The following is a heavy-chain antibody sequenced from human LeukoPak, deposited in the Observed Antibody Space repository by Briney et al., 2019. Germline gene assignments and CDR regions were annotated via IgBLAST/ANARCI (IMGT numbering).Heavy chain of an antibody. CDR1: GFTFSSYA. CDR3: ARFIAAPYYFDY. Sequence: GGSLRLSCAASGFTFSSYAMHWVRQAPGKGLVWVSRINSDGSSTSYADSVKGRFTISRDNAKNTLYLQMNSLRAEDTAVYYCARFIAAPYYFDYWGRGTLVTVSS. J-gene: IGHJ4*02. CDR2: INSDGSST. D-gene: IGHD6-13*01. V-gene: IGHV3-74*01.